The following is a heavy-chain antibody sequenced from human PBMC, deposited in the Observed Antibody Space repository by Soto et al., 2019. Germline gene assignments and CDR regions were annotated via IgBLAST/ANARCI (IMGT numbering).Heavy chain of an antibody. V-gene: IGHV4-31*03. CDR1: GGPINSGGYY. Sequence: QVQLQESGPGLVKPSQTLSLTCTVSGGPINSGGYYWTWIRQHPGKGLEWIGYIHYSGLTFYNPSLESRFIISVDTSKNQFSLNLRSVTAADTALYYCARFSPPGYYYMDVWGKGTSVTVAS. CDR3: ARFSPPGYYYMDV. J-gene: IGHJ6*03. CDR2: IHYSGLT.